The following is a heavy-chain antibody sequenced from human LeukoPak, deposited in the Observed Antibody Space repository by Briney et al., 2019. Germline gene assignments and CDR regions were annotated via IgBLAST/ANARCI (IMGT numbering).Heavy chain of an antibody. CDR1: GFTFSSYG. D-gene: IGHD3-10*01. Sequence: GGSLRLSCAASGFTFSSYGMHWVRQAPGKGLEWVAVISYDGSNKYYADSVKGRFTISRDNSKNTLYLQMNSLRAEDTAVYYCAKPMSGFGEGAMNWGQGTLVTVSS. CDR3: AKPMSGFGEGAMN. J-gene: IGHJ4*02. CDR2: ISYDGSNK. V-gene: IGHV3-30*18.